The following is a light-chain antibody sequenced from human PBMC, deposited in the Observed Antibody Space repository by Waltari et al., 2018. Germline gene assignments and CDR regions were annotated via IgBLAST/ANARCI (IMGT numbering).Light chain of an antibody. CDR1: KGISRY. CDR3: QQVDSYPFT. Sequence: DIQLTQSPSLLSTSVGDRVTLTCRASKGISRYLAWYQPKPGKVPKLLIYAASTLQSGVPSRFSGRGFGTEFTLTISSLQPEDFATYYCQQVDSYPFTFGPGTKVDL. J-gene: IGKJ3*01. CDR2: AAS. V-gene: IGKV1-9*01.